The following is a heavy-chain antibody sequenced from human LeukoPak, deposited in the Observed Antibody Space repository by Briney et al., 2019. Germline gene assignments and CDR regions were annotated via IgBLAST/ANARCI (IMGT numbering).Heavy chain of an antibody. CDR1: GGSISSSGYY. CDR3: ATSPQYGGY. D-gene: IGHD4-23*01. CDR2: IYYSGSI. V-gene: IGHV4-39*01. Sequence: SETLSLTCTVSGGSISSSGYYWGWIRQPPGKGLEWIGTIYYSGSIQYNPSLKSRVTISVDTSKNQFSLKLSSVTAADTAVYYCATSPQYGGYLGQGTLVTVSS. J-gene: IGHJ4*02.